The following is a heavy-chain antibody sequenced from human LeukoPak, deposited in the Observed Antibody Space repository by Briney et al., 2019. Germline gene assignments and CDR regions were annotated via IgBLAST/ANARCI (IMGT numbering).Heavy chain of an antibody. J-gene: IGHJ4*02. D-gene: IGHD3-16*02. CDR2: IYYSGST. V-gene: IGHV4-39*01. CDR1: GGSISSSSYY. CDR3: ARQGGRGALRLGELSLKGTFDY. Sequence: PSETLSLTCTVSGGSISSSSYYWGWIRQPPGKGLEWIGSIYYSGSTYYNPSLKSRVTISIDTSKNQFSLKLSSVTAADTALYFCARQGGRGALRLGELSLKGTFDYWGQGTLVTVSS.